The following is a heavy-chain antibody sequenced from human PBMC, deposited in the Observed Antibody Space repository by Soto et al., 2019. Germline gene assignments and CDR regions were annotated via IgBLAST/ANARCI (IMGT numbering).Heavy chain of an antibody. CDR3: ARDYYDSSVYLSYFDY. V-gene: IGHV1-69*13. D-gene: IGHD3-22*01. CDR1: GGTFSSYA. J-gene: IGHJ4*02. CDR2: IIPIFGTA. Sequence: SVKVSCKASGGTFSSYAISWVRQAPGQGLEWMGGIIPIFGTANYAQKFQGRVTITADESTSTAYMELSSLRSEDTAVYYCARDYYDSSVYLSYFDYWGQGPLVTVSS.